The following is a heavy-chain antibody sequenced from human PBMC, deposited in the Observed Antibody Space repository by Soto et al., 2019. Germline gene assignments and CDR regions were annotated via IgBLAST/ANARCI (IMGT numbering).Heavy chain of an antibody. D-gene: IGHD3-22*01. J-gene: IGHJ6*02. CDR2: IDWDDDK. Sequence: ESGPTLVNPTQTLTLTCTFSGFSLSTSGMCVSWIRQPPGKALEWLALIDWDDDKYYSTSLKTRLTISKDTSKNQVVLTMTNMDPVDTATYYCARIVGYYDSSGYPGIYYYYYGMDVWGQGTTVTVSS. CDR3: ARIVGYYDSSGYPGIYYYYYGMDV. V-gene: IGHV2-70*01. CDR1: GFSLSTSGMC.